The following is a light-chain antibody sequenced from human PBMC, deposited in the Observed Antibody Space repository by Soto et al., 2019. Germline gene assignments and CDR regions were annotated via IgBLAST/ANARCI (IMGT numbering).Light chain of an antibody. CDR1: QHVSSN. V-gene: IGKV3-15*01. J-gene: IGKJ2*01. Sequence: EIVMTQSPATLSVSPGGSATLSCRASQHVSSNFAWYRQQPGQAPTLLIYRASTRATGIPPRLGGSGSATYFTLTISSLQSEDFAVYYWQHYNNWPYTFGQGTKLEIK. CDR2: RAS. CDR3: QHYNNWPYT.